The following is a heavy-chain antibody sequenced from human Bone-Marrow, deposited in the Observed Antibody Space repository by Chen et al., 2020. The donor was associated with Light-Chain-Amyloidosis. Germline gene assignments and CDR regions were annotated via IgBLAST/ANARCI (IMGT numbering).Heavy chain of an antibody. Sequence: EVKLLESGGGLVQPGGSLRLSCAASGFSFRSHVMAWVRQTPGKGGQWSSSISATCGSVYYADSVKGRLSISRDNSGDTLSLQINSLRAEDTAIYYCARDSDGFGWIDFWGRGTLVTV. CDR1: GFSFRSHV. CDR3: ARDSDGFGWIDF. CDR2: ISATCGSV. J-gene: IGHJ4*02. V-gene: IGHV3-23*01. D-gene: IGHD6-19*01.